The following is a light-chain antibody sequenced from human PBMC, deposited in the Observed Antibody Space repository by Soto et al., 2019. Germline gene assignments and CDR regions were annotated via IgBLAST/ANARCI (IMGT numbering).Light chain of an antibody. CDR3: QQYETDSWT. J-gene: IGKJ1*01. CDR2: KAS. Sequence: DIQMTQSPSTLPASVGDRVTITCRASQTINRNWLAWHQQKPGKGPKLLIYKASALENGVPSRFSGSGSGTEFTLTICSLQLDDFATYYCQQYETDSWTFGQGTTVEIK. CDR1: QTINRNW. V-gene: IGKV1-5*03.